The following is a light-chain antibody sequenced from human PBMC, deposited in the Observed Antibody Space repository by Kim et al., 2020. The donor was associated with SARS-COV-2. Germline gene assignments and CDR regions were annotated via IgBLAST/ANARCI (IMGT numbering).Light chain of an antibody. CDR3: NSRDSNDNVV. CDR1: SRRSYD. V-gene: IGLV3-19*01. Sequence: VALGQTVRITCQGDSRRSYDATWYQKKPEQAPILVIYGKNNRPSGIPDRFSGSSSGNTASLTITGTQAGDEADYYCNSRDSNDNVVFGGGTQLTVL. J-gene: IGLJ2*01. CDR2: GKN.